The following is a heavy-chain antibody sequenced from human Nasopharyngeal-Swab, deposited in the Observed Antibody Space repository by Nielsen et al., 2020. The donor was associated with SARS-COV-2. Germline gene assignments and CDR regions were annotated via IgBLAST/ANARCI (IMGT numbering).Heavy chain of an antibody. D-gene: IGHD3-3*01. V-gene: IGHV3-21*06. CDR2: ISSSSTYI. CDR1: GFTFSSYN. CDR3: ARDGLDYDFWSAYFMDV. Sequence: GGSLRLSCAASGFTFSSYNMNWVRQAPGKGLEWVSSISSSSTYIYYADSVKDRFTISRDSAKSSLYLQMNSLRAEDTAVYYCARDGLDYDFWSAYFMDVWGQGTTVTVSS. J-gene: IGHJ6*02.